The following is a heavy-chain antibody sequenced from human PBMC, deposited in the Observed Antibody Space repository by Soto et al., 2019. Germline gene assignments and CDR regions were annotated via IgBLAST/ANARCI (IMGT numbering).Heavy chain of an antibody. CDR3: VRDGGRGFDMDV. Sequence: EVQLVESGGGLVQPGGSLRLSCAASGFTLSPYNMNWVRQAPGKGLEWVSYINLFSNTIYYAESVKGRFSISRDHAKNSLFLQMSSLRDEDTAVYYCVRDGGRGFDMDVW. CDR1: GFTLSPYN. V-gene: IGHV3-48*02. D-gene: IGHD3-16*01. CDR2: INLFSNTI. J-gene: IGHJ6*01.